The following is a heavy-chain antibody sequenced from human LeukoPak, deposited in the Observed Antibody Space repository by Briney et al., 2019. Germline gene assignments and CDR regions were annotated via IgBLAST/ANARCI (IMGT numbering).Heavy chain of an antibody. CDR1: GGTFSSYA. CDR2: IIPIFGTA. Sequence: ASVKVSCKASGGTFSSYAISWVRQAPGQGLEWMGGIIPIFGTANYAQKFQGRVTITADESTSTAYMELSSLRSEDTAVYYCATDRYCSSTSCYDAFDIWGQGTMVTVSS. J-gene: IGHJ3*02. D-gene: IGHD2-2*01. CDR3: ATDRYCSSTSCYDAFDI. V-gene: IGHV1-69*13.